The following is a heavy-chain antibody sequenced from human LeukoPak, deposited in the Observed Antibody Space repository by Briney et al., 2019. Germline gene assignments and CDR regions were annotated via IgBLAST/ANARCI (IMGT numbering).Heavy chain of an antibody. Sequence: GGSLRLSCAASGFTFSSYSMNWVRQAPGKGLEWVSYISSSGSTIYYADSVKGRFTISRDNAKNSLYLQMNSLRAEDTAVYYCARTHDSSGYTVGYFDLWGRGTLVTVSS. CDR2: ISSSGSTI. J-gene: IGHJ2*01. V-gene: IGHV3-48*04. CDR1: GFTFSSYS. D-gene: IGHD3-22*01. CDR3: ARTHDSSGYTVGYFDL.